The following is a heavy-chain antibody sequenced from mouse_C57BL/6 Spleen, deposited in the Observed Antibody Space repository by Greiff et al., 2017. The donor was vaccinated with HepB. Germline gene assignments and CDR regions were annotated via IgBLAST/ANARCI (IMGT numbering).Heavy chain of an antibody. V-gene: IGHV5-6*01. D-gene: IGHD2-1*01. J-gene: IGHJ1*03. Sequence: EVKLMESGGDLVKPGGSLKLSCAASGFTFSSYGMSWVRQTPDKRLEWVATISSGGSYTYYPDSVKGRFNISRDNAKNTLYLQMSSLKSEDTAMYYCASPYGNYRYWYFDVWGTGTTVTVSS. CDR2: ISSGGSYT. CDR1: GFTFSSYG. CDR3: ASPYGNYRYWYFDV.